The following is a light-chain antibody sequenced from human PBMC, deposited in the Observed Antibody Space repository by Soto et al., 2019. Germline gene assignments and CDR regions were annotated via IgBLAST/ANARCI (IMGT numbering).Light chain of an antibody. V-gene: IGLV2-11*01. CDR1: GGFDF. CDR3: CSYTGSYSV. J-gene: IGLJ3*02. Sequence: QSALTQPRSVSGSPGQSVAISCTGIGGFDFVSWYQQYPGKAPKLMIYDVTNRPSGVPDRFSASKSGDTASLTIFGLQAEDEADYYCCSYTGSYSVFGGGTKLTVL. CDR2: DVT.